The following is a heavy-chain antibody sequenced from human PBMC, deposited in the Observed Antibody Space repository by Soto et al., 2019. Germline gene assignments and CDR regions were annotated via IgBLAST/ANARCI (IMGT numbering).Heavy chain of an antibody. CDR2: TYYTGKT. J-gene: IGHJ5*02. CDR3: GRDLTSNANCIDP. CDR1: GDYIHVGGYY. D-gene: IGHD2-2*01. V-gene: IGHV4-30-4*01. Sequence: KASETLSLTCSVSGDYIHVGGYYWTWIRQRPGKGLEWMGYTYYTGKTYYNPSLESRLTMSVDRSKNQFSLRLTSVTAADTAVYFCGRDLTSNANCIDPWGQGTLVTVS.